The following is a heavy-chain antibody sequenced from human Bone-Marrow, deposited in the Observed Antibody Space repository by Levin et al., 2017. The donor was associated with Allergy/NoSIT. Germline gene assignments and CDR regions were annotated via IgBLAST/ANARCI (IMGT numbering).Heavy chain of an antibody. CDR1: GYSFPNYW. J-gene: IGHJ4*02. CDR3: ARPAYCSSTSCSAGDY. CDR2: IYPGDSDT. D-gene: IGHD2-2*01. V-gene: IGHV5-51*01. Sequence: GESLKISCEGSGYSFPNYWIGWVRQMPGKGLEWVGTIYPGDSDTRYSPSFQGQVTISADKSINTAYLQWSSLKASDTAMYYCARPAYCSSTSCSAGDYWGQGTLVTVSS.